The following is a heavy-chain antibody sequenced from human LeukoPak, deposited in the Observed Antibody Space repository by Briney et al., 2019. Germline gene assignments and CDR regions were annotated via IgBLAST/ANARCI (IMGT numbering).Heavy chain of an antibody. D-gene: IGHD2-8*01. J-gene: IGHJ4*02. Sequence: LPGGSLRLSCAASGFTFSSYSMTWVRQAPGKGLEWVSYISSGSTTIYYADSVKGRFTISRDNAKNSLYLQMNSLRAEDTAVYYCARALMRAEGCFDYWGQGTLVTVSS. CDR1: GFTFSSYS. V-gene: IGHV3-48*01. CDR2: ISSGSTTI. CDR3: ARALMRAEGCFDY.